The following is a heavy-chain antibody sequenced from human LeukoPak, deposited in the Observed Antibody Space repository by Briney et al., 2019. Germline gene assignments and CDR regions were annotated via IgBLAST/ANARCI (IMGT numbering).Heavy chain of an antibody. CDR3: AKPFLEYSSSWYPAYFDY. J-gene: IGHJ4*02. CDR2: ISYDGSNK. D-gene: IGHD6-13*01. Sequence: GGSLRLSCAASGFTLSSYGMHWVRQAPGKGLEWVAVISYDGSNKYYADSVKGRFTISRDNSKNTLYLQMNSLRAEDTAVYYCAKPFLEYSSSWYPAYFDYWGQGTLVTVSS. CDR1: GFTLSSYG. V-gene: IGHV3-30*18.